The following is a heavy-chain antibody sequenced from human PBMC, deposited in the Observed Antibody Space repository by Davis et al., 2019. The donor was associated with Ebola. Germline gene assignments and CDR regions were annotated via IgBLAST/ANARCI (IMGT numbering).Heavy chain of an antibody. D-gene: IGHD5-18*01. J-gene: IGHJ6*04. CDR3: ARGWLRGGLDV. CDR2: TYYNSKWYN. Sequence: PSETLSLTCAISGNSVSSNSAPCNWIRQSPSRGLEWLGRTYYNSKWYNDYAASVKSRITINPDTSKNQFTLQLTSVTPEDTALYYCARGWLRGGLDVWGEGTTVTVSS. V-gene: IGHV6-1*01. CDR1: GNSVSSNSAP.